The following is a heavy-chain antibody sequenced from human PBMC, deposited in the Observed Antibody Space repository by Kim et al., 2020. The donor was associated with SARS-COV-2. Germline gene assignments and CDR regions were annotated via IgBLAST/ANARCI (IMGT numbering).Heavy chain of an antibody. Sequence: SVKVSCKASGGTFSSYAISWVRQAPGQGLEWMGGIIPIFGTANYAQKFQGRVTITADESTSTAYMELSSLRSEDTAVYYCARGVVGTMIAEGQAIDYWGQGTLVTVSS. CDR3: ARGVVGTMIAEGQAIDY. V-gene: IGHV1-69*13. D-gene: IGHD3-22*01. J-gene: IGHJ4*02. CDR2: IIPIFGTA. CDR1: GGTFSSYA.